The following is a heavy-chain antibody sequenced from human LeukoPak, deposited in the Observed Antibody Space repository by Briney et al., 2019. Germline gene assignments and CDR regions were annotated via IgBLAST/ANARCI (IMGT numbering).Heavy chain of an antibody. V-gene: IGHV4-34*01. Sequence: SENLSLTCSVYAGSFSGYYWSWIRQPPGKGLEWIEEINHSGSTNYNPSLKSRVTISVDTSKNQFSLKLSSVTAADTAVYYCARDELLWFGGLDYWGQGTLVTVSS. CDR3: ARDELLWFGGLDY. D-gene: IGHD3-10*01. CDR2: INHSGST. CDR1: AGSFSGYY. J-gene: IGHJ4*02.